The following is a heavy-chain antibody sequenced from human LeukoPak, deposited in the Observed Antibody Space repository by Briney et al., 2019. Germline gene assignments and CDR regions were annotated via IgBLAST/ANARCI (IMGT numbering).Heavy chain of an antibody. J-gene: IGHJ4*02. D-gene: IGHD3-3*01. V-gene: IGHV3-23*01. CDR3: AKDFWSGYYPNY. CDR2: SGSGGST. Sequence: GGSLRLSCAASGFTISSYAMSWVRQAPGKGLEWVSGSGSGGSTYYADSVKDRFTISRDNSKNTLYLQMDSLRAEDTAVYYCAKDFWSGYYPNYWGQGTLDTVSS. CDR1: GFTISSYA.